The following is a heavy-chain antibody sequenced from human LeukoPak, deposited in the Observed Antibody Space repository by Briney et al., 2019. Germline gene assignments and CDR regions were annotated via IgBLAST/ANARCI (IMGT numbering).Heavy chain of an antibody. J-gene: IGHJ5*02. D-gene: IGHD6-19*01. V-gene: IGHV4-34*01. CDR3: ARCSSGWGYNWFDP. CDR1: GGSFSGYY. Sequence: PSETLSLTCAVYGGSFSGYYWSWIRQPPGKGLEWIGSIYYSGSTYYNPSLKSRVTISVDTSKNQFSLKLSSVTAADTAVYYCARCSSGWGYNWFDPWGQGTLVTVSS. CDR2: IYYSGST.